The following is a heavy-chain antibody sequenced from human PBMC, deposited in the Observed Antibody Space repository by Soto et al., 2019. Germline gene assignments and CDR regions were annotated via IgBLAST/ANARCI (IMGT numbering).Heavy chain of an antibody. J-gene: IGHJ6*02. CDR2: MLYSGLT. CDR1: GYSVSSSDYY. D-gene: IGHD2-15*01. V-gene: IGHV4-39*01. Sequence: PSETLSLTCSVSGYSVSSSDYYWAWIRQPPGKGLEWSGSMLYSGLTYYNPSLKSRVTLSVDTSKNQFSVRLNSVTASDTAVYYCAPLSVSLSGPYGIYVWGQGTTVTVSS. CDR3: APLSVSLSGPYGIYV.